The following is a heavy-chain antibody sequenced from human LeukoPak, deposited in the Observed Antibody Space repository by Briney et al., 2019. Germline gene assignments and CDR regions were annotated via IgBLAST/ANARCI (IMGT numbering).Heavy chain of an antibody. D-gene: IGHD1-14*01. J-gene: IGHJ4*02. V-gene: IGHV1-8*03. CDR1: GYTFIGHY. Sequence: ASVKVSCKASGYTFIGHYMHWVRQAPGQGLEWMGWMNPNSGNTGYAQKFQGRVTITRNTSISTAYMELSSLRSEDTAVYYCARGRYILWGQGTLVTVSS. CDR2: MNPNSGNT. CDR3: ARGRYIL.